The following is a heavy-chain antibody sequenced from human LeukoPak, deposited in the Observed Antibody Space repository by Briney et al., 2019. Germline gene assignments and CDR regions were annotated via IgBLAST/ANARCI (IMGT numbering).Heavy chain of an antibody. CDR1: GYSISSGYY. V-gene: IGHV4-38-2*02. Sequence: SETLSLTCTVSGYSISSGYYWGWIRQPPGKGLEWIGSIYHSGSTYYNPSLKSRVTISVDTSKNQFSLKLSSVTAADTAVYYCASTPSYGSGSYYFDGGDYWGQGTLVTVSS. J-gene: IGHJ4*02. CDR2: IYHSGST. CDR3: ASTPSYGSGSYYFDGGDY. D-gene: IGHD3-10*01.